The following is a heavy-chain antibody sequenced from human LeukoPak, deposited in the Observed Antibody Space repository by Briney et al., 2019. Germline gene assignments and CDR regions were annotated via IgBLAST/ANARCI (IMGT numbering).Heavy chain of an antibody. CDR1: GFTFSSYW. J-gene: IGHJ4*02. Sequence: GGSLRLSCAASGFTFSSYWMHWVRQAPGKGLVWVSRINSDGSSTSYADSVKGRFTISRDNAKNTLYLQMNSLRAEDTAVYSCARENYDFWSGYYLYYFDYWGQGTLVTVSS. D-gene: IGHD3-3*01. CDR2: INSDGSST. V-gene: IGHV3-74*01. CDR3: ARENYDFWSGYYLYYFDY.